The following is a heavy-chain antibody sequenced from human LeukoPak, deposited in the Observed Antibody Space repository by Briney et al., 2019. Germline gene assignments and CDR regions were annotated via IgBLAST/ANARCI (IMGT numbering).Heavy chain of an antibody. Sequence: SGTLSLTCAVSGASITTTNLWNWVRQPPGKGLEGIGQIHHSGSTNYNPSLKSRVTISVDKSNNQFSLKLRSVTAADTAVYFCARGSQYNYDSSAYYSHDYWGQGTLVTVSS. D-gene: IGHD3-22*01. CDR2: IHHSGST. V-gene: IGHV4-4*02. J-gene: IGHJ4*02. CDR1: GASITTTNL. CDR3: ARGSQYNYDSSAYYSHDY.